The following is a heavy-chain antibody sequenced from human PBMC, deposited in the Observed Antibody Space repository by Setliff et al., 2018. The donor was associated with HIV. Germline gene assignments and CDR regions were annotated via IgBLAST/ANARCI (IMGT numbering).Heavy chain of an antibody. V-gene: IGHV4-59*01. Sequence: SETLSLTCSVSGGSISSYYWSWIRQPPGKGLEWIGYIYSSGSTNYNPALKSRVTISVDTSKNEFSLKLSSVTAADTAVYYCARGAMVRGVIIAWYFDLWGRGTLVTSPQ. CDR3: ARGAMVRGVIIAWYFDL. CDR1: GGSISSYY. D-gene: IGHD3-10*01. CDR2: IYSSGST. J-gene: IGHJ2*01.